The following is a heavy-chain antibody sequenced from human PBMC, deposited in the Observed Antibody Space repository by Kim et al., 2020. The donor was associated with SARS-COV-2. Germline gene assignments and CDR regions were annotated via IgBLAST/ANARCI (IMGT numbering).Heavy chain of an antibody. Sequence: SETLSLTCTVSGGSISSSSYYWGWIRQPPGKGLEWIGSIYYSGSTYYNPSHTSRVTISVDTSKNQFSLKLSTVTAADTAVYYCVRHETQWLAVTLNWFDPRGQGTLVTVSS. V-gene: IGHV4-39*01. CDR1: GGSISSSSYY. J-gene: IGHJ5*02. D-gene: IGHD6-19*01. CDR3: VRHETQWLAVTLNWFDP. CDR2: IYYSGST.